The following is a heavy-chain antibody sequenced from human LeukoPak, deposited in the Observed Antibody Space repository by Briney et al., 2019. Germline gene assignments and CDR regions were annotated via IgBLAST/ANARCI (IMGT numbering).Heavy chain of an antibody. CDR1: GGSISSYY. V-gene: IGHV4-59*01. D-gene: IGHD3-16*01. Sequence: SETLSLTCTVSGGSISSYYWSWIRQPPGKGLEWIGYIYYSGSTNYNPSLKSRVTISVDTSKSQFSLKLSSVTAADTAVYYCARGELDHVWRVYGMDVWGQGTTVTVSS. J-gene: IGHJ6*02. CDR2: IYYSGST. CDR3: ARGELDHVWRVYGMDV.